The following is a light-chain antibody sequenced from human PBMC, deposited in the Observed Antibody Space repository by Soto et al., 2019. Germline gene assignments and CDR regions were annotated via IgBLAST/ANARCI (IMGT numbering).Light chain of an antibody. CDR3: QQYTNWPRST. CDR1: QSVSSN. J-gene: IGKJ4*01. CDR2: GAS. Sequence: EIVMTQSPATLSVSPGERATLSCRASQSVSSNLAWYQQKPGQAPRLLIYGASTRATGIPARFSGSGSGTEFTLTISSLQSEDFAVYYCQQYTNWPRSTFGGGTKVEIK. V-gene: IGKV3-15*01.